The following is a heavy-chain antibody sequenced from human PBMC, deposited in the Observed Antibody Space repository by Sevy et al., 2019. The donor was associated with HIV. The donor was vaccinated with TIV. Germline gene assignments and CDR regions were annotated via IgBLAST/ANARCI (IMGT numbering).Heavy chain of an antibody. CDR1: GYSFTSYW. D-gene: IGHD6-25*01. Sequence: GESLKISCKGSGYSFTSYWIGWVRQMPGKGLEWMGLIYPCDSDTRYSPSFQGQVTISADKSISTAYLQWSSLKASDTAMYYCARQNSSVPEDDAFDIWGQRTMVTVSS. CDR2: IYPCDSDT. CDR3: ARQNSSVPEDDAFDI. J-gene: IGHJ3*02. V-gene: IGHV5-51*01.